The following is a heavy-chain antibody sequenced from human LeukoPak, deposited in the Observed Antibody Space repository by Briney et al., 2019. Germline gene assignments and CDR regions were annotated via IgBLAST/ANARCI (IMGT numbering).Heavy chain of an antibody. CDR3: ARGGTGYSYGYYFDY. CDR2: IYYSGST. Sequence: SETLSLTCAVYGGSFSGYYWSWIRQPPGKGLEWIGYIYYSGSTNYNPSLKSRVTISVDTSKNQFSLKLSSVTAADTAVYYCARGGTGYSYGYYFDYWGQGTLVTVSS. J-gene: IGHJ4*02. CDR1: GGSFSGYY. V-gene: IGHV4-59*01. D-gene: IGHD5-18*01.